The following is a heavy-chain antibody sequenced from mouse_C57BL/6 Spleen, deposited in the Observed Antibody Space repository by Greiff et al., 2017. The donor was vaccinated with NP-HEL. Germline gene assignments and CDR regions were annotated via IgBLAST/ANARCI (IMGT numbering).Heavy chain of an antibody. CDR3: ARQYDYDGYAMDY. CDR2: ISNGGGST. Sequence: EVQLVESGGGLVQPGGSLKLSCAASGFTFSDYYMYWVRQTPEKRLEWVAYISNGGGSTYYPDTVKGRFTISRDNAKNTLYLQMSRLKSEDTAMYYCARQYDYDGYAMDYWGQGTSVTVSS. D-gene: IGHD2-4*01. J-gene: IGHJ4*01. CDR1: GFTFSDYY. V-gene: IGHV5-12*01.